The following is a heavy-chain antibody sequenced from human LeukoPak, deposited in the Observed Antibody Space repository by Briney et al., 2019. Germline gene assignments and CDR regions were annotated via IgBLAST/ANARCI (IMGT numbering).Heavy chain of an antibody. Sequence: SETLSLTCAVSGDSISSRNWWPWVRQPPGKGLEWIGEISHTGSTDYNPSPKSRVTMSVDKSKNQFSLKLRSVTAADTAVYYCARDRGRDSDAFDIWGQGTMVTVSS. V-gene: IGHV4-4*02. CDR1: GDSISSRNW. CDR2: ISHTGST. J-gene: IGHJ3*02. CDR3: ARDRGRDSDAFDI. D-gene: IGHD5-24*01.